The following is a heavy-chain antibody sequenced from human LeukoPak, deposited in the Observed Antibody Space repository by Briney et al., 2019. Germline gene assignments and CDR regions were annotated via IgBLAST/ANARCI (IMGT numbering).Heavy chain of an antibody. CDR1: GFTFSSYA. J-gene: IGHJ5*01. Sequence: GGSLRLSCAASGFTFSSYAMGWVRQAPGKGLEWVSSISNSGGNTYYAVSVRGRFTISRDNSKNTVFLQMNSLRADDTAVYYCANLYYYGSGTYEGAWGHGTLVTVSS. V-gene: IGHV3-23*01. CDR2: ISNSGGNT. CDR3: ANLYYYGSGTYEGA. D-gene: IGHD3-10*01.